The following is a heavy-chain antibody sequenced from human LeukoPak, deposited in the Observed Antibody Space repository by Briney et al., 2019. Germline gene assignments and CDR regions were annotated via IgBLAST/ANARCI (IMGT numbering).Heavy chain of an antibody. Sequence: PGGTLRLSCAAPGFTFSSYGMSWVRQAPGKGLEWVSAISGSGGSTYYADSVKGRFTIYRDNSKSTLYLQMNSLRAEYTAVYYYTKEPTSVGPVDYWGQGTLVTVFS. J-gene: IGHJ4*02. V-gene: IGHV3-23*01. CDR3: TKEPTSVGPVDY. CDR2: ISGSGGST. CDR1: GFTFSSYG.